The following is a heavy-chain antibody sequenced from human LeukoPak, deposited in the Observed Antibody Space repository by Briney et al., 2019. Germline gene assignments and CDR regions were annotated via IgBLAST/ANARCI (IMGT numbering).Heavy chain of an antibody. V-gene: IGHV1-69*05. CDR1: GGTFSSYA. J-gene: IGHJ6*03. Sequence: PGASVKVSCKASGGTFSSYAISWVRQAPGQGLEWMGGIIPIFGTANYAQKFQGRVTITTDESTSTAYMELSSLRSEDTAVYYCATAKGENYYYYYYYMDVWGKGTTVTVSS. D-gene: IGHD1-26*01. CDR2: IIPIFGTA. CDR3: ATAKGENYYYYYYYMDV.